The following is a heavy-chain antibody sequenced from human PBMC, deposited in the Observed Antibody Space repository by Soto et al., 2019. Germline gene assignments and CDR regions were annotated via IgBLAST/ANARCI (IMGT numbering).Heavy chain of an antibody. CDR1: GFTFSDYS. CDR2: ISSSGRTI. CDR3: ARGGSGYLVYNGVDV. J-gene: IGHJ6*02. V-gene: IGHV3-11*01. D-gene: IGHD3-22*01. Sequence: QVQLVESGGGLVKPGGSLRLSCAASGFTFSDYSMSWLRQAPGKGLEWLSYISSSGRTIYYADSVKGRFTISRDNAKNSLLLQVNSLRAEDSAVYYCARGGSGYLVYNGVDVWGQGTEVTVSS.